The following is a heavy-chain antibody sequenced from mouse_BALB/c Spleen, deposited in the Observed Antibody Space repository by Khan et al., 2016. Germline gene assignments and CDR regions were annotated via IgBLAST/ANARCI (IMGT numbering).Heavy chain of an antibody. CDR2: IYPGDGDT. D-gene: IGHD1-1*01. J-gene: IGHJ1*01. V-gene: IGHV1-80*01. CDR3: AREPYYFTSSPRYFDV. CDR1: GYAFSSYW. Sequence: QIQLVQSGAELVRPGSSVKISCKASGYAFSSYWMNWVKQRPGQGLEWIGQIYPGDGDTSYNGKFKGKATLTADKSSSTAYLQLSSLTSEDSAVYFCAREPYYFTSSPRYFDVWGAGTTVTVSS.